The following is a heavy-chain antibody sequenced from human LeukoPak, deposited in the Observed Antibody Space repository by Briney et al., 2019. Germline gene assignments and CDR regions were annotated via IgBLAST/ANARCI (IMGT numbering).Heavy chain of an antibody. J-gene: IGHJ4*02. CDR1: GFTFSSYA. V-gene: IGHV3-23*01. Sequence: GGSLRLSCAASGFTFSSYAMSWVRQAPGKGLEWVSAISGSGGSTCYADSVKGRFIISRDNSKNTLYLQMNSLRAEDTAVYYCAKSEAVAGIADYWGQGTLVTVSS. CDR2: ISGSGGST. CDR3: AKSEAVAGIADY. D-gene: IGHD6-19*01.